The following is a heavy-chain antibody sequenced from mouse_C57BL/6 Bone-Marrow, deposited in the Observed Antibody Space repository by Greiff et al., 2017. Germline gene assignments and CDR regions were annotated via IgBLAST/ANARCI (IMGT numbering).Heavy chain of an antibody. J-gene: IGHJ4*01. CDR1: GYSFTDYN. D-gene: IGHD1-1*01. Sequence: EVQLQESGPELVKPGASVKISCKASGYSFTDYNMNWVKQSNGKSLEWIGVINPNYGTTSYNQKFMGKATLTVDQSSSTAYMQLNSVTSEDSAVYYCAGNYYGSSPYAMDDWGQGTSVTVSS. CDR3: AGNYYGSSPYAMDD. CDR2: INPNYGTT. V-gene: IGHV1-39*01.